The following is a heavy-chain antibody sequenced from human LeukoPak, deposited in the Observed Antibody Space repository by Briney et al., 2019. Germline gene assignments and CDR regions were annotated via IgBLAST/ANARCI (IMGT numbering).Heavy chain of an antibody. CDR3: ARGGFHRRTVTTFDY. Sequence: SETLSLTCAVYGGSFSGYYWSWIRHPPGKGLEWIGEINHSGSTNYNPSLKSRVTIPVDTSKNQFSLKLSSVTAADTAVYYCARGGFHRRTVTTFDYWGQGTLVTVSS. V-gene: IGHV4-34*01. CDR2: INHSGST. CDR1: GGSFSGYY. D-gene: IGHD4-11*01. J-gene: IGHJ4*02.